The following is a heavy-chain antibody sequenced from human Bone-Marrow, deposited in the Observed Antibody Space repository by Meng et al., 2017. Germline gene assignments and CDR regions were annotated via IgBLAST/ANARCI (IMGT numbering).Heavy chain of an antibody. J-gene: IGHJ4*02. V-gene: IGHV4-34*01. CDR3: ARVSSGSYYADY. CDR2: NHSGST. D-gene: IGHD1-26*01. Sequence: NHSGSTNYNPSLKSRVTISVDTSKNQFSLKLSSVTAADTAVYYCARVSSGSYYADYWGQGTLVTAPQ.